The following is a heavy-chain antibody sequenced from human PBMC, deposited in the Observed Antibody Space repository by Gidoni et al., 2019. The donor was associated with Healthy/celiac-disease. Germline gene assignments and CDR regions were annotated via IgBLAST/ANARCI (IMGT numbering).Heavy chain of an antibody. CDR1: GGSVSGYY. J-gene: IGHJ4*02. CDR2: INHSGST. CDR3: ARGRSYYYGSGRPVYFDY. V-gene: IGHV4-34*01. Sequence: QVQLQQWGAGLLKPSETLSLTCAVYGGSVSGYYWSWIRQPPGKVLEWIGKINHSGSTNYNRSLKSRVTISVDTSKNQFSLKLSSVTAADTAVYYCARGRSYYYGSGRPVYFDYWGQGTLVTVSS. D-gene: IGHD3-10*01.